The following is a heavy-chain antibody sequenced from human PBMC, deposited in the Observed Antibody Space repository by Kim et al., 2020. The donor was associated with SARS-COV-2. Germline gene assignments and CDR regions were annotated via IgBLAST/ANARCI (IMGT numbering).Heavy chain of an antibody. J-gene: IGHJ5*02. CDR3: AGGVGFDP. CDR2: IYYSGST. Sequence: SETLSLTCTVSGGSISSFYWSWIRQPPGKGLEWIGYIYYSGSTNYNPTLKSRVTMLVDTSKKQLSLKLSSVTAADTAVYYCAGGVGFDPWGQGTLVTVSS. V-gene: IGHV4-59*13. D-gene: IGHD2-15*01. CDR1: GGSISSFY.